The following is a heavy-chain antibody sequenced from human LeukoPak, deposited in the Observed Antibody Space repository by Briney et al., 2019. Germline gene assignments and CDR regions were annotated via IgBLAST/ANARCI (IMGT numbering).Heavy chain of an antibody. Sequence: PGGSLRLSCAASGFTFSSYAMSWVRQAPGKGLVWISRINGDGRIIEHAESVKGRFTISRNNADNTLHLQMNSLRAEDTAVYHCVREVGAPGSFQHWGQGAPVTVSS. CDR2: INGDGRII. D-gene: IGHD1-26*01. CDR1: GFTFSSYA. V-gene: IGHV3-74*03. J-gene: IGHJ1*01. CDR3: VREVGAPGSFQH.